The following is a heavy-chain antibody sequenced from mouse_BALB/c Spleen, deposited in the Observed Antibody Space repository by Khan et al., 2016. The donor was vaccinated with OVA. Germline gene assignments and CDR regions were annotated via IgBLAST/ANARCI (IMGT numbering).Heavy chain of an antibody. J-gene: IGHJ2*01. Sequence: VQLKQSGAELVKSGATVKLSCTASGFNIKDTYMHWLKQRSEQGLVWIGRIDPSNGNTKYDPKFQGKATITTDTSSNTAYLQLSSMTAKDTADYDRAGRTRKWGQGTTLTVSS. CDR3: AGRTRK. CDR1: GFNIKDTY. V-gene: IGHV14-3*02. CDR2: IDPSNGNT.